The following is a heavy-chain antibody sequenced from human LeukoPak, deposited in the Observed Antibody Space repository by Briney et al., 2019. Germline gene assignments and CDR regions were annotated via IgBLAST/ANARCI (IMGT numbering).Heavy chain of an antibody. CDR2: ISGSGGST. CDR3: AKSDGKRFFDWDDP. Sequence: PGGSLRLSCAASGFTFSSYAMSWVRQAPGKGLEWVSGISGSGGSTHCAGSVKGRFTISRDNSKNTLYLQMNSLRAEDTAVYFCAKSDGKRFFDWDDPWGQGTLVTVSS. D-gene: IGHD3-3*01. J-gene: IGHJ5*02. CDR1: GFTFSSYA. V-gene: IGHV3-23*01.